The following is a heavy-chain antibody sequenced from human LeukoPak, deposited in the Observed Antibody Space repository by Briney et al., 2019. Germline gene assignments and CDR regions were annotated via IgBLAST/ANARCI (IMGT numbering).Heavy chain of an antibody. Sequence: ASVKVSCKASGYTFTSYGISWVRQAPGQGLEWMGWINAGNGNTKYSQKFQGRVTITRDTSASTAYMELSSLRSEDTAVYYCARDAFPYYYDSSGYYVGDAFDIWGQGTMVTVSS. CDR3: ARDAFPYYYDSSGYYVGDAFDI. J-gene: IGHJ3*02. D-gene: IGHD3-22*01. CDR1: GYTFTSYG. V-gene: IGHV1-3*01. CDR2: INAGNGNT.